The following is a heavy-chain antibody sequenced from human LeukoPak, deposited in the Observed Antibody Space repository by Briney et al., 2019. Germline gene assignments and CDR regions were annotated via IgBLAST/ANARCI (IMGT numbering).Heavy chain of an antibody. Sequence: GGSLRLSCAASGLTLSAYGMHWVRHAPGKGLVWVSRINSDGINTSYADSVKGRFTISRGNAKNSLYLQMNSLRAEDTSVYYCARSHRDGYNALPNWYFDLWGRGTLVTVSS. J-gene: IGHJ2*01. CDR1: GLTLSAYG. V-gene: IGHV3-74*01. CDR3: ARSHRDGYNALPNWYFDL. CDR2: INSDGINT. D-gene: IGHD5-24*01.